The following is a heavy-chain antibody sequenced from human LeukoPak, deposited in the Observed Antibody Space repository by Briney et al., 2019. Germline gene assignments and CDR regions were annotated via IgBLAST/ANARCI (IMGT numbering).Heavy chain of an antibody. CDR3: ARYSSSSGWFDP. CDR2: IYYSGST. CDR1: GGSISSSGYY. V-gene: IGHV4-39*01. D-gene: IGHD6-6*01. Sequence: PSEPLSLSCTVSGGSISSSGYYWGWIRQSPGKGLEWIGIIYYSGSTYYNPSLKSRVTISVDTSKNQFSLKLSSVTAADTAIYYCARYSSSSGWFDPWGQGTLVTVSS. J-gene: IGHJ5*02.